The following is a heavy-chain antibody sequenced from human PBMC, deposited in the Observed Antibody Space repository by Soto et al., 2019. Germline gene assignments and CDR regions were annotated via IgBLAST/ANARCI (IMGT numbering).Heavy chain of an antibody. J-gene: IGHJ4*02. CDR1: GFMFSNYA. CDR2: ISGSGENT. CDR3: ANPIPKTGTTFGF. V-gene: IGHV3-23*01. D-gene: IGHD1-1*01. Sequence: GGSLRLSCAASGFMFSNYAMSWVRQAPGEGLEWVSAISGSGENTYYADSMKGRFTISRDNSKDTLYLQINSLRAEDTAVYYCANPIPKTGTTFGFWGQGTLVTVSS.